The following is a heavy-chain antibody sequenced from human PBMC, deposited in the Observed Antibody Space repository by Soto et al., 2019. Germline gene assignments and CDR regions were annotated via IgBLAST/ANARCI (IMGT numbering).Heavy chain of an antibody. V-gene: IGHV3-48*03. CDR1: GFTFLSYD. D-gene: IGHD4-17*01. Sequence: EVRLAESGGGLVQPGGSLRLSCAASGFTFLSYDMNWVRQAPGRGLEWVSYVGTTGNPIYYADSVKGRFTISRDNAKNSLYLQMNSLRAEDTAFYYCARATSVTTRSWFDPWGHGTLVTVSS. CDR2: VGTTGNPI. CDR3: ARATSVTTRSWFDP. J-gene: IGHJ5*02.